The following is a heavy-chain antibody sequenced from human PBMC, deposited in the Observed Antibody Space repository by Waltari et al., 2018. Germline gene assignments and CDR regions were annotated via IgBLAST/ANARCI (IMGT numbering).Heavy chain of an antibody. D-gene: IGHD6-13*01. J-gene: IGHJ6*02. CDR3: ARAGVAAAEFSYGMDV. CDR1: GYSISRGYY. Sequence: QVQLQESGPGLVKPSETLSLTCAVSGYSISRGYYWGWIRQPPGKGLEWIGSIYHSGSTYYNPSLKSRVTISVDTSKNQFSLKLSSVTAADTAVYYCARAGVAAAEFSYGMDVWGQGTTVTVSS. V-gene: IGHV4-38-2*01. CDR2: IYHSGST.